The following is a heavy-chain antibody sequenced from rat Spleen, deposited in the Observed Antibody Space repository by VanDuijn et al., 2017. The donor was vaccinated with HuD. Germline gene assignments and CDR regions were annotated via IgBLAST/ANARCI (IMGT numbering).Heavy chain of an antibody. J-gene: IGHJ1*01. CDR1: GFTFSDYY. Sequence: EVQLVESDGGLVQPGRSLKLSCAASGFTFSDYYMAWVRQAPTKGLEWVATISYGGANIYYRDSVQGRFTISRDNAQSTLYLQMDSLRSEDTATYYCARPLYYGYNPYWYFDFWGPGTMVTVSS. CDR2: ISYGGANI. CDR3: ARPLYYGYNPYWYFDF. V-gene: IGHV5-25*01. D-gene: IGHD1-9*01.